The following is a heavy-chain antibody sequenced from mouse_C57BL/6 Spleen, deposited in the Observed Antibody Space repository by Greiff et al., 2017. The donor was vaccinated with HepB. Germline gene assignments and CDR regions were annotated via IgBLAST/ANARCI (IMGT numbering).Heavy chain of an antibody. Sequence: VQLQQPGAELVRPGTSVKLSCKASGYTFTSYWMHWVKQRPGQGLEWIGVIDPSDSYTNYNQKFKGKATLTVDTSSSTAYMQLSSLTSEDSAVYYCARRGWDGDYWGQGTTLTVSS. D-gene: IGHD4-1*01. CDR3: ARRGWDGDY. V-gene: IGHV1-59*01. J-gene: IGHJ2*01. CDR2: IDPSDSYT. CDR1: GYTFTSYW.